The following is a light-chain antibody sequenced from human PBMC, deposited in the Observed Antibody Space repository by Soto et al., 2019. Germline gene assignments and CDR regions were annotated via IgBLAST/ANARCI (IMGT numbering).Light chain of an antibody. V-gene: IGLV6-57*04. Sequence: NFMLTQPHSVSESPGKTVTISCTRSSGSIVSNYVPWYQQRPGSAPTTVIYEDNQRPSGVPDRFSGSIDSSSNSASLTISGLKTEDEADYYCQSYDSSNHVVFGGGTKLTVL. CDR3: QSYDSSNHVV. CDR1: SGSIVSNY. CDR2: EDN. J-gene: IGLJ2*01.